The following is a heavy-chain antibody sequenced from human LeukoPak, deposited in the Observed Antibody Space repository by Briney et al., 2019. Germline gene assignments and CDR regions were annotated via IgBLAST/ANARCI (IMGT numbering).Heavy chain of an antibody. V-gene: IGHV6-1*01. J-gene: IGHJ6*02. CDR1: GDSVSSNSAV. CDR3: AREDHYYYYGMDV. Sequence: SQTLSLTCAISGDSVSSNSAVWNWIRQSPSRGLEWLGRTYYRSKWYNDYAVSVRSRITINPDTSKNQFSLQLNSVTPEDTAVYYCAREDHYYYYGMDVWGQGTTVTVSS. CDR2: TYYRSKWYN.